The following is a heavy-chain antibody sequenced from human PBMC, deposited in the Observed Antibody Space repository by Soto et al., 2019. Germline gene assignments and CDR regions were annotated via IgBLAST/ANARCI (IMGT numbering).Heavy chain of an antibody. J-gene: IGHJ4*02. CDR2: IYRSGTT. Sequence: PSETLSLTCVVSNFSISSGYYWGCIRQSPGKGLEWIASIYRSGTTSYNPSLKSRVTISVDTSKNQFSLKLSSVTAADTAVYYCARAVEMATIRYYFDYWGQGTLVTVYS. CDR3: ARAVEMATIRYYFDY. V-gene: IGHV4-38-2*01. CDR1: NFSISSGYY. D-gene: IGHD5-12*01.